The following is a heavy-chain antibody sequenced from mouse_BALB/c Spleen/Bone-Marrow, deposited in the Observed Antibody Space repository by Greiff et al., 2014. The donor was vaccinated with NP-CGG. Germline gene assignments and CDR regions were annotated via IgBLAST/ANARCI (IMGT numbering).Heavy chain of an antibody. J-gene: IGHJ2*01. V-gene: IGHV1-80*01. CDR2: IYPGDGDT. Sequence: QVHVKQSGAELVRPGSSVKISCKASGYAFSSYWMNCVKQRPGQGLEWIGQIYPGDGDTNYNGKFKGKATLTADKSSSTAYMQLSSLTSEDSAVYFCARVRNWADYWGQGTTLTVSS. CDR3: ARVRNWADY. D-gene: IGHD4-1*01. CDR1: GYAFSSYW.